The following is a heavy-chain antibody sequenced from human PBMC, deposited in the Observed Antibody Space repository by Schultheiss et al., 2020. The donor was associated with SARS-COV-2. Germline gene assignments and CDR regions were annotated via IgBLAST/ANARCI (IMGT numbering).Heavy chain of an antibody. CDR3: ARAGYSYGFGYYYGMDV. Sequence: SETLSLTCTVSGGSISSYYWSWIRQPPGKGLEWIGYIYYSGRTNYNPSLKSRFTISVDTSKNQFSLQLNSVTPEDTAVYYCARAGYSYGFGYYYGMDVWGQGTTVTVSS. V-gene: IGHV4-59*12. D-gene: IGHD5-18*01. J-gene: IGHJ6*02. CDR1: GGSISSYY. CDR2: IYYSGRT.